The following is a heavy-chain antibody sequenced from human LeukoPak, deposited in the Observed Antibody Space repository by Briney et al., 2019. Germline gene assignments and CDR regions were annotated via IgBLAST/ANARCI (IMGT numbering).Heavy chain of an antibody. CDR3: ARLTDYGANSPFNYFDL. J-gene: IGHJ2*01. CDR1: GGSMSSFY. Sequence: SETLSLTCTVSGGSMSSFYWSWLRQTPGKGLEWIGYIYYRGSTNYNPSLKSRVTISVDSSKNQFSLKLSSVTAADTAVYHCARLTDYGANSPFNYFDLWGRGTLVTVSS. CDR2: IYYRGST. D-gene: IGHD4-23*01. V-gene: IGHV4-59*08.